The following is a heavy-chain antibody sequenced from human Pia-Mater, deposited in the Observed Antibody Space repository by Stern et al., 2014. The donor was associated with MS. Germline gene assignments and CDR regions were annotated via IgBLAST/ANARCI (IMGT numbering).Heavy chain of an antibody. CDR1: GGTFTSFS. CDR2: IIPIFDTP. CDR3: VLPSKVTTAAFDV. Sequence: QVQLVQSGAEVKKPGSSVNVSCKASGGTFTSFSINWVRQGPGQSLEWMGGIIPIFDTPNLAQKFQGRVTITADSSTSTVYMALNSLRSDDTAVYYCVLPSKVTTAAFDVWGRGTMVTVSS. V-gene: IGHV1-69*14. D-gene: IGHD4-17*01. J-gene: IGHJ3*01.